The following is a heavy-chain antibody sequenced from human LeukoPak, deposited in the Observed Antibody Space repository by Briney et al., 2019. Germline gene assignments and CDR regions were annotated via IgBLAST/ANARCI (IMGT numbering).Heavy chain of an antibody. D-gene: IGHD3-9*01. CDR3: ATPYYDILTGYGDAFDI. CDR1: GGTFSSYA. CDR2: IIPIFGTA. J-gene: IGHJ3*02. V-gene: IGHV1-69*13. Sequence: SVKVSCKASGGTFSSYAISWVRQAPGQGLEWMGGIIPIFGTANYAQKFQGRVTITADESTSTAYMELSILRSEDTAVYYCATPYYDILTGYGDAFDIWGQGTMVTVSS.